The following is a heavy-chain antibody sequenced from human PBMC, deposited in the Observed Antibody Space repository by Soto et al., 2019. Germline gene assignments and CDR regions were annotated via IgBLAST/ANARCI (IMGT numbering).Heavy chain of an antibody. CDR1: GFTFSNYG. CDR2: VWHDGKTK. Sequence: QVQLVESGGGVVQPERSLRLSCAASGFTFSNYGMHWVRQAPGKGLEWVAVVWHDGKTKYYADSVEGRFTISRDNSRNTLFLQMDSLRGEDTAVDHCARDRGSDDPIDYWGQGTLVTVSS. CDR3: ARDRGSDDPIDY. D-gene: IGHD3-10*01. V-gene: IGHV3-33*01. J-gene: IGHJ4*02.